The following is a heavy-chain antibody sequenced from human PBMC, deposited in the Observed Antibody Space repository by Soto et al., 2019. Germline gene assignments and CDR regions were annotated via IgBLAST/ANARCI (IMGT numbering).Heavy chain of an antibody. CDR1: GGTFSSYA. Sequence: SVKVSCKASGGTFSSYAISWGRQAPGQRLEWMGGIIPIFGTANYAQKFQGRVTITADESTSTAYMELSSLRSEDTAVYYCARKIAAAGNNYYYYGMDVWGQGTTVTVSS. J-gene: IGHJ6*02. CDR2: IIPIFGTA. CDR3: ARKIAAAGNNYYYYGMDV. D-gene: IGHD6-13*01. V-gene: IGHV1-69*13.